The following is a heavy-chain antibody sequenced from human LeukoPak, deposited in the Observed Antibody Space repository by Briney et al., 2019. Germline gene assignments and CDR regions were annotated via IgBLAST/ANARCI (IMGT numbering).Heavy chain of an antibody. Sequence: GGSLRLSCAASGFTFSNYEMNWVRQAPGKGLEWVSYITSSGSATYYADSVKGRFTISRDNVKNSLYLQMSSLRAEDTAIYYCATSMSKVRTFDPWGQGALVTVSS. J-gene: IGHJ5*02. CDR1: GFTFSNYE. CDR2: ITSSGSAT. D-gene: IGHD3-10*01. V-gene: IGHV3-48*03. CDR3: ATSMSKVRTFDP.